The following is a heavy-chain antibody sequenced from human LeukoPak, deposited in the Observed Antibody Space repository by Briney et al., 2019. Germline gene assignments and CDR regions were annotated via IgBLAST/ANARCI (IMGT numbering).Heavy chain of an antibody. V-gene: IGHV3-23*01. J-gene: IGHJ4*02. CDR3: ATGGFYF. Sequence: GGSLRLSCAASGAAFSKYGMKWVRQAAGAGLEYISGISRSGDITHYADSVKGRFTISRDNVKNTLYLQMNSLRAEDTALYYCATGGFYFWGPGTQVTVSS. CDR1: GAAFSKYG. D-gene: IGHD3-10*01. CDR2: ISRSGDIT.